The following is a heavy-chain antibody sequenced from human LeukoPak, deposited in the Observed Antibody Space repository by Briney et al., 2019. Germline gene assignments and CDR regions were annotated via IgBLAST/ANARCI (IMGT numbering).Heavy chain of an antibody. CDR3: AREGSGWYNYYYYGMDV. Sequence: ASVTVSCKASGYTFTSYGISWVRQAPGQGLEWTGWISAYNGNTNYAQKLQGRVTMTTDTSTSTAYMELRGLRSDDTAVYYCAREGSGWYNYYYYGMDVWGQGTTVTVSS. V-gene: IGHV1-18*01. CDR1: GYTFTSYG. J-gene: IGHJ6*02. D-gene: IGHD6-19*01. CDR2: ISAYNGNT.